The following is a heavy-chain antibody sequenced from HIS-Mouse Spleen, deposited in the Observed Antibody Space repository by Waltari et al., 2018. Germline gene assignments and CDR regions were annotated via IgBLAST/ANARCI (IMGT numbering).Heavy chain of an antibody. V-gene: IGHV3-30*18. CDR2: IEYGDRNK. CDR3: AKASSGWLDY. D-gene: IGHD6-19*01. J-gene: IGHJ4*02. Sequence: QVQLVESGGGVVQPGRSLRLSCAASGFTFSSYGMHWVRQAPGKGLEWVAGIEYGDRNKYEAESVKGRFTISRDNSKNTLYLQMNSLRAEDTAVYYCAKASSGWLDYWGQGTLVTVSS. CDR1: GFTFSSYG.